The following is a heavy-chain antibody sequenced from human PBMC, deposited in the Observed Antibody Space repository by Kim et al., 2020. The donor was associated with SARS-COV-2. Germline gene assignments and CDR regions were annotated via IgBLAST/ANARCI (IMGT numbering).Heavy chain of an antibody. CDR3: ASLPYGDYGDYYYGMDV. V-gene: IGHV1-3*01. J-gene: IGHJ6*02. D-gene: IGHD4-17*01. CDR2: INAGNGNT. Sequence: ASVKVSCKASGYTFTSYAMHWVRQAPGQRLEWMGWINAGNGNTKYSQKFQGRVTITRDTSASTAYMELSSLRSEDTAVYYCASLPYGDYGDYYYGMDVWGQGTTVTVSS. CDR1: GYTFTSYA.